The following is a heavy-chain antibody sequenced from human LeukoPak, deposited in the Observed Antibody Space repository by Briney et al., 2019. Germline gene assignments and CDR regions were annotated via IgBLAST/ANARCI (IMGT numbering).Heavy chain of an antibody. V-gene: IGHV3-74*01. CDR3: ARLSTATSDSDY. J-gene: IGHJ4*02. CDR1: GFTFSSYW. CDR2: INGDGRNI. Sequence: GGSLRLSCVASGFTFSSYWMHWVRQAPRKGLVWVSRINGDGRNINYADSVRGRFTISRDNAKNTLYLQMSTLRVEDTAVYYCARLSTATSDSDYWGQGTLLSVSS. D-gene: IGHD4-11*01.